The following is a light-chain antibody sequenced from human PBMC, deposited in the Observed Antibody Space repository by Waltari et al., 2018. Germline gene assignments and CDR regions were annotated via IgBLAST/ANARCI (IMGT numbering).Light chain of an antibody. J-gene: IGLJ3*02. Sequence: QLVLTQSPSASASLGASVKLTCTLSSGHSSNVIAWLQQQPEKGPQYLMKVNSDGSHSKGDKIPVRFSGSSSGTEHYLTISSLQSEDEADYYCQTGGHGTWVFGGGTKLTVL. CDR2: VNSDGSH. CDR3: QTGGHGTWV. V-gene: IGLV4-69*01. CDR1: SGHSSNV.